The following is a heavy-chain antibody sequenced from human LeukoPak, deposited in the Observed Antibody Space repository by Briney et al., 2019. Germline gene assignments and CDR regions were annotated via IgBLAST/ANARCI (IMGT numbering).Heavy chain of an antibody. V-gene: IGHV1-8*01. J-gene: IGHJ4*02. Sequence: ASVKVSCKASGYTFSSYDINWVRQATGQGLEWMGWMNPNSGNTGYAQKFQGRLTMTRNTSISTAYMELSSLRSEDTAVYFCARRLPAPGYLPDYWGRGTLVTVSS. D-gene: IGHD3-9*01. CDR2: MNPNSGNT. CDR1: GYTFSSYD. CDR3: ARRLPAPGYLPDY.